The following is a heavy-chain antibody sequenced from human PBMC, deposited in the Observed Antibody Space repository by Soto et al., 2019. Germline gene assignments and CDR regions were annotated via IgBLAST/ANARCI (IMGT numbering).Heavy chain of an antibody. D-gene: IGHD6-13*01. CDR2: INPNGGGT. Sequence: QVQLVQSGAEVKKPGASVKVSCKASGYTFTGYYMHWVRQAPGQGLEWMGWINPNGGGTNYAQKFQGWVTMTRDKSISTAYMELSRRRSDDKAVYYCARAEIYSSSWYDNFVAFDIWGQGTMVTACS. CDR1: GYTFTGYY. CDR3: ARAEIYSSSWYDNFVAFDI. V-gene: IGHV1-2*04. J-gene: IGHJ3*02.